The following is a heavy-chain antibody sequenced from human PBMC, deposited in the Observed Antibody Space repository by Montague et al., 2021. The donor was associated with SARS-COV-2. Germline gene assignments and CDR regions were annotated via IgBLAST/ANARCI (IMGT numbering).Heavy chain of an antibody. CDR3: ARGPRITMIVLVITDKGFDP. D-gene: IGHD3-22*01. J-gene: IGHJ5*02. CDR1: GGSVSDYY. Sequence: SETLSLTCAVYGGSVSDYYWSWIRQPPGKGLEWIGEINHSGSTNXNPSLKSRVTTSVDTSKNQFSLKLTSVTAADTAVYYCARGPRITMIVLVITDKGFDPWGQGTLVTVSS. V-gene: IGHV4-34*01. CDR2: INHSGST.